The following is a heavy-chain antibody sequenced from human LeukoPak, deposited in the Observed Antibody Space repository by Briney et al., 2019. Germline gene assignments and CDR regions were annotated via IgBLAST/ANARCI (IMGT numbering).Heavy chain of an antibody. CDR3: ARVGDLCGAHWVRGLPPDYYYRDV. J-gene: IGHJ6*03. D-gene: IGHD3-10*01. Sequence: SETLSLTCALSGGSITNYFYNWVRQPPGKGLEWIGEINHDGSNTYNPSLKSRAIISLDTSKNQFYLKLSSVTAAETAVYYCARVGDLCGAHWVRGLPPDYYYRDVWGKGTTVTVSS. CDR2: INHDGSN. CDR1: GGSITNYF. V-gene: IGHV4-34*01.